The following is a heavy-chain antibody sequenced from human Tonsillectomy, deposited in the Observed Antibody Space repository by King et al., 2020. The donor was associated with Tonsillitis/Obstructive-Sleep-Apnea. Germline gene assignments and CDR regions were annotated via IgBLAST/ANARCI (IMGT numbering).Heavy chain of an antibody. V-gene: IGHV3-11*01. CDR3: AGSLVGGSDYYFLDV. D-gene: IGHD3-10*01. J-gene: IGHJ6*03. CDR2: ISSSGSTI. CDR1: GFTFSDHY. Sequence: QLVQSGGGLVKPGGSLRLFCAASGFTFSDHYMSWIRQAPGKGLEWVSYISSSGSTIYYADSVKGRFTISRDNAKNSLYLQMNSLRAEDTAVYYCAGSLVGGSDYYFLDVWGTGTTVTVSS.